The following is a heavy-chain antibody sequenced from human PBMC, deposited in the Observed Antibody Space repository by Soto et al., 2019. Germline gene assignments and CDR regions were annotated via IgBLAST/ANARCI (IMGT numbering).Heavy chain of an antibody. D-gene: IGHD3-16*02. J-gene: IGHJ4*02. CDR1: GFTFSNAW. CDR3: TTTYYDYIWGSYPTNY. V-gene: IGHV3-15*01. CDR2: IKSKTDGGTT. Sequence: EVQLVESGGGLVKPGGSLRLSCAASGFTFSNAWMSWVRQAPGKGLEWVGSIKSKTDGGTTDYAAPVKGRFTISRDDSKNTLYLQMNSLKTEDTAVYYCTTTYYDYIWGSYPTNYWGQGTLVTVSS.